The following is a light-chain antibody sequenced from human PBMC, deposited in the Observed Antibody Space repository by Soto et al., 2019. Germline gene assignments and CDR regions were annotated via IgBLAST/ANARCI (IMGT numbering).Light chain of an antibody. CDR2: EGT. V-gene: IGLV2-23*01. J-gene: IGLJ1*01. CDR3: CSYASTGTYV. CDR1: SSDVGNYNL. Sequence: QSALTQPASVSGSPGQSIAISCTGTSSDVGNYNLVSWYQQHSGKAPKLMIYEGTKRPSGVSDRFSGSKSGKTASLTISGLQAEDEADYYCCSYASTGTYVFGTGTKLTVL.